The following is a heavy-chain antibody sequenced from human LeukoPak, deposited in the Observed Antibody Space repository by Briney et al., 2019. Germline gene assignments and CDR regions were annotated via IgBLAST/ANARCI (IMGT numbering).Heavy chain of an antibody. CDR1: EFTFNNYW. V-gene: IGHV3-7*01. D-gene: IGHD3-10*01. Sequence: GGSLRLSCAASEFTFNNYWMSWVRQAPGKGLEWVANIKQDGSEKYYVDSVKGRFTISRDNAKNSLYLQMNSLRAEDTAVYYCASMVRGVINYYMDVWGKGTTVTISS. J-gene: IGHJ6*03. CDR3: ASMVRGVINYYMDV. CDR2: IKQDGSEK.